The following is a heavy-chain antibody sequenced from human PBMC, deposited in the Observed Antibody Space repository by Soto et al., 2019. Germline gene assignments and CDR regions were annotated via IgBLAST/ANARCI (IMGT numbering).Heavy chain of an antibody. CDR1: GYNFTSYD. J-gene: IGHJ6*03. CDR2: MKPNSGNT. Sequence: QVQLVQSGAEVKKPGASVKVSCKASGYNFTSYDINWVRQATGQGLAGLGWMKPNSGNTGYAQKFQGRVTRTRNTSVRTAYMELSRLRSEDTDVYDCARGVGVWFGDPTGGYYYYYYRDVWGKGTTVTVSS. CDR3: ARGVGVWFGDPTGGYYYYYYRDV. D-gene: IGHD3-10*01. V-gene: IGHV1-8*01.